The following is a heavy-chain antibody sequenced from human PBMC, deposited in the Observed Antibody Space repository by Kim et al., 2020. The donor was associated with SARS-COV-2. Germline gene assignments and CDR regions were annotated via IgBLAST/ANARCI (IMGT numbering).Heavy chain of an antibody. V-gene: IGHV1-8*01. Sequence: ASVKVSCKASGYTFTSYDINWVRQATGQGLEWMGWMNPNSGNTGYAQKFQGRVTMTRNTSISTAYMELSSLRSEDTAVYYCARTDTGFLEWLSQGYYYYYMDVWGKGTPVTVSS. D-gene: IGHD3-3*01. CDR3: ARTDTGFLEWLSQGYYYYYMDV. CDR2: MNPNSGNT. CDR1: GYTFTSYD. J-gene: IGHJ6*03.